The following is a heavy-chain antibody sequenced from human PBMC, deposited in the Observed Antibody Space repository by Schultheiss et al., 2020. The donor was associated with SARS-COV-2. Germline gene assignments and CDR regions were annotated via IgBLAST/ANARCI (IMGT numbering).Heavy chain of an antibody. CDR2: MNPNSGNT. D-gene: IGHD6-6*01. CDR3: ATYTGLRLVAEDWFDP. V-gene: IGHV1-8*01. Sequence: ASVKVSCKASGYTFTSYDINWVRQATGQGLEWMGWMNPNSGNTGYAQKFQGRVTMTRNTSISTAYMELSSLRSEDTAVYYCATYTGLRLVAEDWFDPWGQGTLVTVSS. J-gene: IGHJ5*02. CDR1: GYTFTSYD.